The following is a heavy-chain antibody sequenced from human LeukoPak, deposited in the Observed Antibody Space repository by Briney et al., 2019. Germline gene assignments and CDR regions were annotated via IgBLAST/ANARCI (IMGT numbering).Heavy chain of an antibody. J-gene: IGHJ4*02. CDR2: ISSSGSTI. CDR1: GFTFSSYE. D-gene: IGHD3-9*01. V-gene: IGHV3-48*03. Sequence: GGSLRLSCAASGFTFSSYEMNWVRQAPGKGLEWVSYISSSGSTIYYADSVKGRFTISRDNDKNSLYLQINSLRAEDTALYYFARGLPGPYDILTGYLFGVDYWGQGTLFTVSS. CDR3: ARGLPGPYDILTGYLFGVDY.